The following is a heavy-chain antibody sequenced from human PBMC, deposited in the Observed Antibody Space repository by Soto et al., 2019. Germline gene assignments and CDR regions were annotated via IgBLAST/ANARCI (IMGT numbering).Heavy chain of an antibody. CDR2: IYYSGST. J-gene: IGHJ3*02. V-gene: IGHV4-59*08. CDR3: ARSYYYVWGSDHDPFDI. CDR1: GGSISSYY. Sequence: SETLSLTCTVSGGSISSYYWSWIRQPPGKGLEWIGYIYYSGSTNYNPSLKSRVTISVDTSKNQFSLKLSSVTAADTAVYYCARSYYYVWGSDHDPFDIWGQGTMVTVSS. D-gene: IGHD3-16*01.